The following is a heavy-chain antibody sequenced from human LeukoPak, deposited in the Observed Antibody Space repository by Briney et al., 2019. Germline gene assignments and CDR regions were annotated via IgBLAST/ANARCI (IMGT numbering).Heavy chain of an antibody. Sequence: GESLKISCKGSGYSFTSYWIGWVRQMPGKGVEWMGIIYPHDSDTRYSPSFQGQVTISADKSISTAYLQWSSLEASDTAMYYCARCPHYYDSSSYFYVGLYGDYWGQGTLVTVSS. D-gene: IGHD3-22*01. J-gene: IGHJ4*02. CDR3: ARCPHYYDSSSYFYVGLYGDY. V-gene: IGHV5-51*01. CDR1: GYSFTSYW. CDR2: IYPHDSDT.